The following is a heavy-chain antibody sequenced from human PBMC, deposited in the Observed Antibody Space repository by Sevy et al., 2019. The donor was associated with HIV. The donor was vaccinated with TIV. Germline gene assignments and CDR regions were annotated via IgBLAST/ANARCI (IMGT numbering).Heavy chain of an antibody. V-gene: IGHV4-34*01. J-gene: IGHJ4*02. CDR2: INDSGST. Sequence: SETLSLTCAVYGGSFSGYYWSWIRQPPGKGLEWIGEINDSGSTNYNPSPKSRVTISVDTSKNQFSLKLSSVTAADTAVYYCARFRNRYSYGPIYFDYWGQGTLVTVSS. D-gene: IGHD5-18*01. CDR1: GGSFSGYY. CDR3: ARFRNRYSYGPIYFDY.